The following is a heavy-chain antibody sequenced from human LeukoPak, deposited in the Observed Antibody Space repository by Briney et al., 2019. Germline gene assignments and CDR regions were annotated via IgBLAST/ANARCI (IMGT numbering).Heavy chain of an antibody. CDR1: GFTFSSYS. D-gene: IGHD3-22*01. J-gene: IGHJ4*02. Sequence: GGSLRLSCAASGFTFSSYSMNWVRQAPGKGLEWVSSISSSSSYIYYADSVKGRFTISRDNAKNSLYPQMNSLRAEDTAVYYCARESQYYYDSSGYYPLPFDYWGQGTLVTVSS. CDR2: ISSSSSYI. CDR3: ARESQYYYDSSGYYPLPFDY. V-gene: IGHV3-21*01.